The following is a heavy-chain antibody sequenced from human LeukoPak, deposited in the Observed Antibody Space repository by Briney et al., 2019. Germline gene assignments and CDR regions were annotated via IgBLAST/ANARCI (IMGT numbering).Heavy chain of an antibody. CDR1: GGSINRSGYY. CDR3: AREVVTGASGHYYYMDV. D-gene: IGHD3-9*01. CDR2: IYFSGKT. J-gene: IGHJ6*03. V-gene: IGHV4-39*02. Sequence: SETLSLTCSVSGGSINRSGYYWGWIRQPPGKGLEWIGNIYFSGKTYYNPSLQSRVTISVDTSKNQFSLKVTSVTAADTAVYYCAREVVTGASGHYYYMDVWGKGTTVTVSS.